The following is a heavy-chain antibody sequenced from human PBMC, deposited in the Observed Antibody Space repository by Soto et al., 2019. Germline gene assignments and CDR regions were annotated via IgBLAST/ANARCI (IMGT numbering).Heavy chain of an antibody. J-gene: IGHJ4*02. V-gene: IGHV3-48*04. D-gene: IGHD2-21*01. CDR3: ASRYLEYCGGTACYVSDW. CDR1: GFSLSDYA. CDR2: ISSDSRTI. Sequence: GSLRLSCVASGFSLSDYAVNWVRQAPGKGLEWVAFISSDSRTIYYADSVEGRFTVSRDNSRNSVYLQMNSLRAEDTAVYYCASRYLEYCGGTACYVSDWWGQGPLVTVSS.